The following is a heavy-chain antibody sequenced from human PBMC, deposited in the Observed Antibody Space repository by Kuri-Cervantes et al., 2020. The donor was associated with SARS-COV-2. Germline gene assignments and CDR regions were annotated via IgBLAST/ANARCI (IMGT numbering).Heavy chain of an antibody. CDR3: AKMEGGFLEWTWIDY. D-gene: IGHD3-3*01. CDR1: GFTFSSYG. Sequence: LPLTCAASGFTFSSYGMHWVRQAPGKGLEWVAFIRYDGSNKYYADSVKGRFTISRDNSKNTLYLQMNSLRAEDTAVYYCAKMEGGFLEWTWIDYWGQGTLVTIS. J-gene: IGHJ4*02. V-gene: IGHV3-30*02. CDR2: IRYDGSNK.